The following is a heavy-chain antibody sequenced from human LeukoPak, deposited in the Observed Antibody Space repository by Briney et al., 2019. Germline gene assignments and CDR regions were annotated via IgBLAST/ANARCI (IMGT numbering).Heavy chain of an antibody. D-gene: IGHD3-10*01. CDR3: ARGLSGTYFALDY. CDR1: GFTFRGYA. V-gene: IGHV3-23*01. CDR2: ISGSGGTT. Sequence: GGSLRLSCAASGFTFRGYAMSWVRQAPGKGLEWVSAISGSGGTTYHADSVKGRFTISRDISKNTLYLQMNSLRAEDTAVYYCARGLSGTYFALDYWGQGARVTVSS. J-gene: IGHJ4*02.